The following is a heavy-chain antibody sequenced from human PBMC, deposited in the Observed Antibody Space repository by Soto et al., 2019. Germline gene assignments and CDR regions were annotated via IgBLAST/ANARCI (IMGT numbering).Heavy chain of an antibody. Sequence: SETLSLTCTVSGGSISSGGYYWSWIRQHPGKGLEWIGYIYYSGSTYYNPSLKSRVTISVDTSKNQFSLKLSSVTAADTAVYYCARVPFSAGYSSGWYADYWGQGTLVTVSS. V-gene: IGHV4-31*03. J-gene: IGHJ4*02. CDR2: IYYSGST. D-gene: IGHD6-19*01. CDR1: GGSISSGGYY. CDR3: ARVPFSAGYSSGWYADY.